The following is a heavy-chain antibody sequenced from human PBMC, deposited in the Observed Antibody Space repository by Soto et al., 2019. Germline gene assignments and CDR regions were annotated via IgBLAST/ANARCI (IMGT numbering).Heavy chain of an antibody. CDR3: ARGLRYFDTVFGLAY. J-gene: IGHJ4*02. CDR1: GYSFPNFW. CDR2: IDPSDSYT. D-gene: IGHD3-9*01. V-gene: IGHV5-10-1*01. Sequence: GESLKISCKGSGYSFPNFWITWVREMPGNGLEWMGKIDPSDSYTDYNPTFQGHVTISVDRSISTAYLQWTSLKASDTAMYYCARGLRYFDTVFGLAYWGQGTLVTVSS.